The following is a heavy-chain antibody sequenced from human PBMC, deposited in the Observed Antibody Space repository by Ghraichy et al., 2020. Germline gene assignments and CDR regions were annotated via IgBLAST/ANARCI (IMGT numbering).Heavy chain of an antibody. D-gene: IGHD2-15*01. V-gene: IGHV3-23*01. J-gene: IGHJ4*02. CDR2: ISGSGANT. CDR3: AKDRALGGGSCFDY. CDR1: GFTFSSYA. Sequence: LSLTCAASGFTFSSYAMSWVRQAPGKGLELVSAISGSGANTYYAVSVNGRFTISRDNSKNTLYLQMNSLRAEDTAVYYCAKDRALGGGSCFDYWGQGALVTVSS.